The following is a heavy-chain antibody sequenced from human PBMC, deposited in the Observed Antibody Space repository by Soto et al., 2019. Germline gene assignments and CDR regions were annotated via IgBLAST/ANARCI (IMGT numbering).Heavy chain of an antibody. CDR2: ISAYNGNT. CDR1: GYTCTSYG. Sequence: QVQLVQSGAEVKKPGASVKVSCKASGYTCTSYGISWVRQAPGQGLEWMGWISAYNGNTNYAQKLQGRVTMTTDTTTSTVYMEVRSLRSEDTAVYYCARDRKANYDFWSGYYEFSGMPGWYFDLWGRGTLVTVSS. CDR3: ARDRKANYDFWSGYYEFSGMPGWYFDL. D-gene: IGHD3-3*01. J-gene: IGHJ2*01. V-gene: IGHV1-18*01.